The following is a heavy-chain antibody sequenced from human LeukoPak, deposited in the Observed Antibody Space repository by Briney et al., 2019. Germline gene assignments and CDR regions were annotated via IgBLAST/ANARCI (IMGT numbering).Heavy chain of an antibody. V-gene: IGHV1-69*05. CDR2: IIPIFGTA. J-gene: IGHJ4*02. CDR3: ARSRDVVVPAAIIGALVIDY. D-gene: IGHD2-2*02. Sequence: SVKVSCKASGGTFSSYAISWVRQAPGQGLEWMGRIIPIFGTANYAQKLQGRVTMTTDTSTSTAYMELRSLRSDDTAVYYCARSRDVVVPAAIIGALVIDYWGQGTLVTVSS. CDR1: GGTFSSYA.